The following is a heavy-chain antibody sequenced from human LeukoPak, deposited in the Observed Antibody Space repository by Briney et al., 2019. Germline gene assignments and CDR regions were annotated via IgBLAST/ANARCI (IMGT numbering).Heavy chain of an antibody. CDR3: ARRVGGSGSYRH. D-gene: IGHD1-26*01. V-gene: IGHV4-34*01. CDR2: INHSGST. CDR1: GGSFSGYY. J-gene: IGHJ4*02. Sequence: SETLSLTCAVYGGSFSGYYWSWIRQPPGKGLEWIGEINHSGSTNYNPSLKSRVTISVDTSKNQFSLKLSSVTAADTAVYYCARRVGGSGSYRHWGQGTLVTVSS.